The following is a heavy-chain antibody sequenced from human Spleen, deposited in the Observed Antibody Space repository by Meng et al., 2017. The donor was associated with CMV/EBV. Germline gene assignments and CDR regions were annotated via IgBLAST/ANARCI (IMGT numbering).Heavy chain of an antibody. V-gene: IGHV4-39*01. Sequence: QLQLQESGPGRVNSSETLSLTCTVSGDSISSNSYYWGWIRQPPGKGLEWIASIDYSGITFQNPSLKSRLTTSVDTSKNQFSLQLRFVTAADTAVYYCARHRGNYYQSFLHWGQGTLVTVSS. CDR2: IDYSGIT. CDR1: GDSISSNSYY. J-gene: IGHJ1*01. D-gene: IGHD1-26*01. CDR3: ARHRGNYYQSFLH.